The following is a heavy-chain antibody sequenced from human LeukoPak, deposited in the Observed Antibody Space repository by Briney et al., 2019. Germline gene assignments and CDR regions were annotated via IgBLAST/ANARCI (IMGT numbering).Heavy chain of an antibody. CDR2: IKQDGSQE. J-gene: IGHJ4*02. V-gene: IGHV3-7*01. CDR1: RFTLSTYW. D-gene: IGHD3-10*01. Sequence: GGSLRLSCAASRFTLSTYWMSWVRQAPGKGLEWVAHIKQDGSQEYYVDSVKGRFTISRDSAKNSLYLQMNSLRAEDTAVYYCARSVGQPSGWGSYYDPPDYWGQGTLVTVSS. CDR3: ARSVGQPSGWGSYYDPPDY.